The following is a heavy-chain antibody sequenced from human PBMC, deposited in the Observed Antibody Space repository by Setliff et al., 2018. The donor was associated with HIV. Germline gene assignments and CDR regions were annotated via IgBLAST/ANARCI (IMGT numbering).Heavy chain of an antibody. D-gene: IGHD3-22*01. J-gene: IGHJ4*02. CDR3: ARSVPDSAYRPTDY. V-gene: IGHV3-7*03. CDR2: IKENGDEK. Sequence: PVGSLRLSCAASGFTFSTYWMSWFRQAPGKGLEWVANIKENGDEKYYVDSVKGRFTISRDNAKNSLYLQMSSLRVEDTAVYYCARSVPDSAYRPTDYWGQGTQVTVSS. CDR1: GFTFSTYW.